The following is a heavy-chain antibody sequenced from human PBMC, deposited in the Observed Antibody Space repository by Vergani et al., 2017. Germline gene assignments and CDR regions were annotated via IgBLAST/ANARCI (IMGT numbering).Heavy chain of an antibody. CDR3: ASANWGRRDAFDI. D-gene: IGHD7-27*01. CDR2: SYYSGRT. CDR1: GGSISSYY. Sequence: QVQLQESGPGLVKPSETLALTCTVSGGSISSYYWSWIRQPPGKGLEWIGYSYYSGRTNYNPSLKSRVTISVDTSKNQFSLKLSSVTAADTAVYYCASANWGRRDAFDIWGQGTMVTVSS. V-gene: IGHV4-59*01. J-gene: IGHJ3*02.